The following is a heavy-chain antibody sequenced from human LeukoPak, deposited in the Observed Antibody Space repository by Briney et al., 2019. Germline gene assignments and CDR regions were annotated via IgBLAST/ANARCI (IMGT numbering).Heavy chain of an antibody. CDR3: ARSLNIVVVPAATNYRLDY. CDR1: GDTFSSYA. V-gene: IGHV1-69*13. J-gene: IGHJ4*02. CDR2: IIPIFGTA. Sequence: GASVKVSCKASGDTFSSYAISWVRQAPGQGLERMGGIIPIFGTANYAQKFQGRVTITADESTSTAYMELSSLRSEDTAVYYCARSLNIVVVPAATNYRLDYWGQGTLVTVSS. D-gene: IGHD2-2*01.